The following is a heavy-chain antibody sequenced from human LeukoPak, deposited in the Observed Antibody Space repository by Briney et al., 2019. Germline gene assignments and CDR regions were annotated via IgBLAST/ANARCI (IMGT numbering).Heavy chain of an antibody. CDR1: GFTYNKYS. Sequence: PGGSLRLSCAASGFTYNKYSMNWVRQAPGKGLEWVSSISSSSSYIYYADSVKGRFTISRDNAKNSLYLQMNSLRAEDTAVYYCAREGSGYDYNYWGQGTLVTVSS. D-gene: IGHD5-12*01. V-gene: IGHV3-21*01. CDR2: ISSSSSYI. J-gene: IGHJ4*02. CDR3: AREGSGYDYNY.